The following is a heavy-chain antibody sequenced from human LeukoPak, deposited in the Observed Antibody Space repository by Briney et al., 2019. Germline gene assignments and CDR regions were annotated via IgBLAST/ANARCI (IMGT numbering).Heavy chain of an antibody. Sequence: SETLSLTCTVSGGSISSYYWSWIRQPPGKGLGWIGYIYYSGSTNYNPSLKSRVTISVDTSKNQFSLKLTSVTAADTAVYYCARLYSSSCNFDYWGQGTLVTVSS. CDR2: IYYSGST. CDR1: GGSISSYY. D-gene: IGHD6-13*01. CDR3: ARLYSSSCNFDY. V-gene: IGHV4-59*08. J-gene: IGHJ4*02.